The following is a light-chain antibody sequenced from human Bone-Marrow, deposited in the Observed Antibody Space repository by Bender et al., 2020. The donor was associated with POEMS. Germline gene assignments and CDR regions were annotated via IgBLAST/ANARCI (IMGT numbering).Light chain of an antibody. CDR1: NSDVGRYKF. Sequence: QSALTQPPSASGSPGQSVTISCTGSNSDVGRYKFVSWYQQHPGRAPKLFLYEVNERPSGVSDRFSGSKSGNTASLTISGLQAEDEADYHCCSYAQPRTCICGTGTKVPVL. V-gene: IGLV2-8*01. CDR2: EVN. J-gene: IGLJ1*01. CDR3: CSYAQPRTCI.